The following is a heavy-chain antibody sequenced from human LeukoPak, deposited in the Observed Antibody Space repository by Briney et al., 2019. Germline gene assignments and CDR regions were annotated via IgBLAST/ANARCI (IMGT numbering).Heavy chain of an antibody. CDR2: ISSSSSYI. CDR1: GFTFSSYS. J-gene: IGHJ4*02. D-gene: IGHD6-19*01. V-gene: IGHV3-21*01. CDR3: ARGPIAVAGTSY. Sequence: PGGSLRLSCAASGFTFSSYSMNWVRQAPGKGLEWVSSISSSSSYIYYADSVKGRFTISRDNAKNSLYLQMNSLRAEDTALYYFARGPIAVAGTSYWGQGTLVTVSS.